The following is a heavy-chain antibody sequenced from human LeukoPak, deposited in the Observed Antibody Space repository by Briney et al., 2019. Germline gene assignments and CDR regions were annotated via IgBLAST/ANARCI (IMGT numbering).Heavy chain of an antibody. Sequence: PSETLSLTCAGYGGSFSGYYWSWIRQPPGKGLEWIWEINHSGSTNYNPSLKSRVTISLDTSKNQFSLKVTSVTAADTAVYYCARGGLTTAAADDYWGQGTLVTVSS. V-gene: IGHV4-34*01. CDR2: INHSGST. CDR3: ARGGLTTAAADDY. D-gene: IGHD6-13*01. CDR1: GGSFSGYY. J-gene: IGHJ4*02.